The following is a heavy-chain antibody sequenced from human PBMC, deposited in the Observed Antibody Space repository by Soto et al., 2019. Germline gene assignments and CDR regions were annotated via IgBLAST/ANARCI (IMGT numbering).Heavy chain of an antibody. CDR2: INHSGST. Sequence: SETLSLTCAFYGLSFSGYYWILIRQPPGKGLEWIGEINHSGSTNYNPSLKSRVTISVDTSKNQFSLKLSSVTAADTAVYYCARGALWYYYGSGSYSGTYYFDYWGQGTLVT. D-gene: IGHD3-10*01. V-gene: IGHV4-34*01. CDR1: GLSFSGYY. J-gene: IGHJ4*02. CDR3: ARGALWYYYGSGSYSGTYYFDY.